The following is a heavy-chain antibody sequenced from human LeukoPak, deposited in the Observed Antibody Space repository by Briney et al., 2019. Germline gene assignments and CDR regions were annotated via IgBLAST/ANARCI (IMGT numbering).Heavy chain of an antibody. J-gene: IGHJ4*02. CDR1: GFTFSSYG. D-gene: IGHD3-3*01. Sequence: PGGSLRLSCAASGFTFSSYGMHWVRQAPGKGLEWVAFIRYDGSNKYYADSVKGRFTTSRDNSKNTLYLQMNSLRAEDTAVYYCAKEPFPNYDFWSGYYTGINYFDYWGQGTLVTVSS. CDR2: IRYDGSNK. V-gene: IGHV3-30*02. CDR3: AKEPFPNYDFWSGYYTGINYFDY.